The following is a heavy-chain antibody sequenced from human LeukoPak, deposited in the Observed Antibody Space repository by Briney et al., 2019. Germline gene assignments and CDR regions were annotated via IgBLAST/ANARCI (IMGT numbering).Heavy chain of an antibody. J-gene: IGHJ6*02. CDR1: GYTFTSYD. D-gene: IGHD3-16*01. V-gene: IGHV1-8*01. CDR3: ARDDYPYGMDV. Sequence: GASVTVSCKASGYTFTSYDINWVRQATGQGLEWMGWMNPNSGNTSYAQKFEGRVSMTRNTSISTAYMELSSLRSEDTAVYYCARDDYPYGMDVWGQGTTVTVSS. CDR2: MNPNSGNT.